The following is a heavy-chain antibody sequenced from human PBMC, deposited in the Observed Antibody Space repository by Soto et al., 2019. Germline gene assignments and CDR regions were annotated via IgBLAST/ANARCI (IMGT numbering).Heavy chain of an antibody. CDR3: ARDRAYGSGSFPDYYYYGMDV. V-gene: IGHV3-7*01. J-gene: IGHJ6*02. Sequence: EVQLVESGGGLVQPGGSLRLSCAASGFTFSSYWMSWVRQAPGKGLEWVANIKQDGSEKYYVDSVKGRFTISRDNAKNSLYLQMNSLRAEDTAVYYCARDRAYGSGSFPDYYYYGMDVWGQGTTVTVSS. D-gene: IGHD3-10*01. CDR2: IKQDGSEK. CDR1: GFTFSSYW.